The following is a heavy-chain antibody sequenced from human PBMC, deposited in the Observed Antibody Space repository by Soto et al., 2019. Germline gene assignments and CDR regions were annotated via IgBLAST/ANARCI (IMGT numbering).Heavy chain of an antibody. D-gene: IGHD1-1*01. CDR1: GGSVSSGSYY. V-gene: IGHV4-61*01. J-gene: IGHJ5*02. CDR2: IYYSGST. CDR3: ARGFTGRTGIMTPGWFDP. Sequence: QVQLQESGPGLVKPSETLSLTCTVSGGSVSSGSYYWSWIRQPPGKGLEWIGYIYYSGSTNYNPSLQSRVTISVDTSKNQFSLKLSSVTAADTAVYYCARGFTGRTGIMTPGWFDPWGQGTLVTVSS.